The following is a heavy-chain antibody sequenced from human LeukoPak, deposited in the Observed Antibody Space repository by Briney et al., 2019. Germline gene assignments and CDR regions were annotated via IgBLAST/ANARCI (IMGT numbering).Heavy chain of an antibody. V-gene: IGHV3-23*01. CDR1: GFTFSSYG. D-gene: IGHD5-24*01. CDR2: ITGSGVST. CDR3: AIQMPTTSYFAY. Sequence: QPGGSLRLSCAASSGFTFSSYGVSWVRQAPGKGLEWVSGITGSGVSTYYADAVKGRFTISRDNSNNRVYLQMNSLRAEDTAIYYCAIQMPTTSYFAYWGQGTLVTVSS. J-gene: IGHJ4*02.